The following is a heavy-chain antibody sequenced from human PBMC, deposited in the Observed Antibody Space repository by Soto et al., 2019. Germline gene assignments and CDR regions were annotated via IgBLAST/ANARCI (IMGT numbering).Heavy chain of an antibody. V-gene: IGHV1-69*06. J-gene: IGHJ4*02. CDR2: IIPIFVTA. Sequence: QVQLVQSGAEVKKPGSSVKVSCKASGGTFSSYAISWVRQAPGQGLEWMGGIIPIFVTANYAQKFQGRVTITADKSTSTAYMELSSLRSEDTAVYYCATKGYCSSTSCYELPYWGQGTLVTVSS. CDR3: ATKGYCSSTSCYELPY. CDR1: GGTFSSYA. D-gene: IGHD2-2*01.